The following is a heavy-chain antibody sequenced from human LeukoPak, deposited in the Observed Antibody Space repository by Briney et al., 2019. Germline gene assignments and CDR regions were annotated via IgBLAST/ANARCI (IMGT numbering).Heavy chain of an antibody. J-gene: IGHJ6*02. V-gene: IGHV3-7*01. Sequence: GGSLRLSCAASGFTFSSYWMSWVRQAPGKGLEWVANIKQDGSEKYYVDSVKGRFTISRDNAKNSLYLQMNSLRAEGTAVYYCARELETVVVALLRNYYYGMDVWGQGTTVTVSS. CDR2: IKQDGSEK. D-gene: IGHD2-15*01. CDR1: GFTFSSYW. CDR3: ARELETVVVALLRNYYYGMDV.